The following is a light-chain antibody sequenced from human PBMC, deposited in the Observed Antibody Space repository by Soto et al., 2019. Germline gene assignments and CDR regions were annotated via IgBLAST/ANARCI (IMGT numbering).Light chain of an antibody. Sequence: EIVLTQSPATLSLSPGERATLSCRVSQSVTDYLAWYQQNPGQSPRLLIYGASNRATGIPARFSGSGSGTDFTLTISSLEPEDFAVYYCQQRSNWPSGTFGQGTKVEIK. CDR3: QQRSNWPSGT. V-gene: IGKV3-11*01. CDR1: QSVTDY. J-gene: IGKJ1*01. CDR2: GAS.